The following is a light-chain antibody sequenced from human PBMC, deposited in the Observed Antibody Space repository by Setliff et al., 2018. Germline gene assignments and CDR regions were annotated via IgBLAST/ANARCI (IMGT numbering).Light chain of an antibody. CDR1: SSDVGGYNY. CDR2: EVS. V-gene: IGLV2-8*01. J-gene: IGLJ1*01. Sequence: QSALTQPPSASGSPGQSVTISCTGTSSDVGGYNYVSWYQQHPGKAPKLMIYEVSXXXSGVPDRXXXXXXXXTXXXXXPGXQAEDEADYYCSSYAGSNNPYVFGTGTKVTVL. CDR3: SSYAGSNNPYV.